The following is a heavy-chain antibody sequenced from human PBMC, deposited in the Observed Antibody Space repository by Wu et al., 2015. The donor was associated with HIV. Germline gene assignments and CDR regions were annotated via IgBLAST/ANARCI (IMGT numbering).Heavy chain of an antibody. CDR2: IIPIFGTA. Sequence: QVQLVQSGAEVKKPGSSVKVSCKASGGTFSSYAISWVRQAPGQGLEWMGGIIPIFGTANYAQKFQGRVTMTTDTSTTTAYLELSSLRSDDTALYYCVKAGISVAGTFDHWGQGTPVTVSS. CDR1: GGTFSSYA. D-gene: IGHD6-19*01. V-gene: IGHV1-69*05. CDR3: VKAGISVAGTFDH. J-gene: IGHJ4*02.